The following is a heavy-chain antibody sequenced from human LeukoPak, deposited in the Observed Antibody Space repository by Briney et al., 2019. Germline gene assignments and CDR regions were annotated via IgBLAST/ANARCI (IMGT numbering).Heavy chain of an antibody. CDR2: IYYSGST. CDR3: ARHLAGATTGTMDWFDH. CDR1: GGSISSSSYY. Sequence: SETLSLTCTVSGGSISSSSYYWGWIRQPPGTGLEGIGSIYYSGSTYYNPSLKSRVTISVDTSKNQFSLKLSSVTAADTAVYYCARHLAGATTGTMDWFDHWGQGTLVTVSS. J-gene: IGHJ5*02. V-gene: IGHV4-39*01. D-gene: IGHD4-11*01.